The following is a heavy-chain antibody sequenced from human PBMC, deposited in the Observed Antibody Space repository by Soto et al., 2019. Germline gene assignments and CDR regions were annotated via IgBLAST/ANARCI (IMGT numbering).Heavy chain of an antibody. V-gene: IGHV4-59*01. D-gene: IGHD1-26*01. CDR3: ARDSAGIVGEGMDV. CDR1: GGSISSYY. J-gene: IGHJ6*02. CDR2: IYYSGST. Sequence: QVQLQESGPGLVKPSETLSLTCTVSGGSISSYYWSWIRQPPGKGLEWIGYIYYSGSTNYNPSLKSRVTISVDTSKNQFSLKLSSVTAADTAVYYRARDSAGIVGEGMDVWGQGTTVTVSS.